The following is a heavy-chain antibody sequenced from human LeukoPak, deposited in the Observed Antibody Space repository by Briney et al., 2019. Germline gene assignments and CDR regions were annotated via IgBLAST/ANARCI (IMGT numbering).Heavy chain of an antibody. V-gene: IGHV3-30*04. CDR3: ASPAVAGTIRGYPEVY. D-gene: IGHD6-19*01. J-gene: IGHJ4*02. Sequence: GASLRLSCAASGFTFSSYALHWVRQAPGKGLEWVAVISHDGSKKYYADSVKGRFTISRDDSKNTVYLQMNSLRAEDTAVYYCASPAVAGTIRGYPEVYWGQGTLVTV. CDR2: ISHDGSKK. CDR1: GFTFSSYA.